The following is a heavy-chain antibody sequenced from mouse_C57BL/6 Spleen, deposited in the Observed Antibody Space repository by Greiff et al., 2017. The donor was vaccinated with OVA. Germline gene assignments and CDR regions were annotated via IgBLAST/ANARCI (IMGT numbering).Heavy chain of an antibody. CDR1: GYTFTSYW. D-gene: IGHD1-1*01. V-gene: IGHV1-69*01. Sequence: QVQLQQPGAELVMPGASVKLSCKASGYTFTSYWMHWVKQRPGQGLEWIGEIDPSDSYTNYNQKFKGKSTLTVDKSSSTAYMQLSSLTSEDSAVYYCARARGEYGSSYPYYFDYWGQGTTLTVPS. CDR3: ARARGEYGSSYPYYFDY. J-gene: IGHJ2*01. CDR2: IDPSDSYT.